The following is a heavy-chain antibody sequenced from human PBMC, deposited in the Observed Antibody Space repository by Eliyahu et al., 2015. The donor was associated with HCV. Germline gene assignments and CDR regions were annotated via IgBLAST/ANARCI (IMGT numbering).Heavy chain of an antibody. V-gene: IGHV4-34*01. J-gene: IGHJ4*02. D-gene: IGHD2-2*01. Sequence: QVQLQQWGAGLLKPSETLSLTCAVYGGSFSGYYWSWIRQPPGKGLEWIGEINHSGSTDYKPSLKSRVTVSVDTSKNQFSLKVSSVTAADTAVYYCARGQCSSPSCYFDYWSQGTPVTVSS. CDR1: GGSFSGYY. CDR3: ARGQCSSPSCYFDY. CDR2: INHSGST.